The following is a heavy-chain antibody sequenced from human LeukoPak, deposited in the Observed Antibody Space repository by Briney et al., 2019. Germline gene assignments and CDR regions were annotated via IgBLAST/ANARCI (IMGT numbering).Heavy chain of an antibody. CDR2: ISYRGKT. Sequence: TLSLTCTVSGGSISSGDSYWSWIRQPPGKGLEWIGYISYRGKTYYNPSLKSRLTISVDTSNNQFSLKLSSVTAADTAVYFCARDGGGSGSLDYWGQGTLVTVSS. CDR1: GGSISSGDSY. V-gene: IGHV4-30-4*08. J-gene: IGHJ4*02. CDR3: ARDGGGSGSLDY. D-gene: IGHD3-10*01.